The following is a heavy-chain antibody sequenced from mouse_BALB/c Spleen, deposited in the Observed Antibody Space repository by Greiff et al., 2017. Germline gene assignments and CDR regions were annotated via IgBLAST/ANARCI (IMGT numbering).Heavy chain of an antibody. CDR2: ISSGGST. CDR3: ARDSFITTVVATGFDY. D-gene: IGHD1-1*01. CDR1: GFTFSSYA. J-gene: IGHJ2*01. V-gene: IGHV5-6-5*01. Sequence: EVMLVESGGGLVKPGGSLKLSCAASGFTFSSYAMSWVRQTPEKRLEWVASISSGGSTYYPDSVKGRFTTSRDNARNILYLQMSSPRSEDTAMYYCARDSFITTVVATGFDYWGQGTTLTVSS.